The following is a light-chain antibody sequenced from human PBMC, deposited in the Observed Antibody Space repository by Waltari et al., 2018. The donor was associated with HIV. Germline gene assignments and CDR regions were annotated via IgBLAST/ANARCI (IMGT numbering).Light chain of an antibody. V-gene: IGLV2-11*01. CDR1: SRDVGSYNY. Sequence: QSALTQPRSVSGSPGQSVTIPCTGTSRDVGSYNYVYWYQLRPGTAPKLILFDISKRPSGVPDRFSGSVSGSTASLTISGLQADDAADYYCCSYAGSFTLIFGGGTTLTVL. CDR2: DIS. J-gene: IGLJ2*01. CDR3: CSYAGSFTLI.